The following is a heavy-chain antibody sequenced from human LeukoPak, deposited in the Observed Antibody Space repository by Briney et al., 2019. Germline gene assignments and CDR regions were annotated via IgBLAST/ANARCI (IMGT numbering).Heavy chain of an antibody. CDR2: INTNTGNP. D-gene: IGHD3-3*01. V-gene: IGHV7-4-1*02. CDR1: GYTFTSYY. J-gene: IGHJ4*02. CDR3: ARVSGYDFWSGIYDY. Sequence: ASVKVSCKASGYTFTSYYMHWVRQAPGQGLEWMGWINTNTGNPTYAQGFTGRFVFSLDTSVSTAYLQISSLKAEDTAVYYCARVSGYDFWSGIYDYWGQGTLVTVSS.